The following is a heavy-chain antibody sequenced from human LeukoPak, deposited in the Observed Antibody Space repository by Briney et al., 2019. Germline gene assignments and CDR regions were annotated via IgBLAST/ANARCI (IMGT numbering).Heavy chain of an antibody. CDR1: GYTFTSYG. Sequence: ASVKVSCKASGYTFTSYGISWVRQAPGQGLEWMGWISAYNGNTNYAQKLQGRVTMTTDTSTSTAYMELRSLRSDDTAVYYCARVSRGYCGGDCYPDYWGQGTLVTVSS. CDR2: ISAYNGNT. CDR3: ARVSRGYCGGDCYPDY. D-gene: IGHD2-21*02. V-gene: IGHV1-18*01. J-gene: IGHJ4*02.